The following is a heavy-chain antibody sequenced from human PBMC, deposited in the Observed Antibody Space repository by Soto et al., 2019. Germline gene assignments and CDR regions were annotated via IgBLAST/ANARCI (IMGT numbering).Heavy chain of an antibody. Sequence: SETLSLTCAVYGGSFSGYYWSWIRQPPGKGLEWIGEINHSGSTNYNPSLKSRVTISVDTSKNQFSLKLSPVTAADTAVHYCARGPYYGSGSYYNDWGQGTLVTVSS. CDR2: INHSGST. V-gene: IGHV4-34*01. CDR3: ARGPYYGSGSYYND. J-gene: IGHJ4*02. D-gene: IGHD3-10*01. CDR1: GGSFSGYY.